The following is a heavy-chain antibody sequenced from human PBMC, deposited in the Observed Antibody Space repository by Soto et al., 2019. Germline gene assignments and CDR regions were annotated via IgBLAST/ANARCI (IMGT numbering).Heavy chain of an antibody. D-gene: IGHD6-19*01. CDR1: GGSISSYN. Sequence: SETLSLTCAVCGGSISSYNWNWIRQPPGKRLEWIGYVYYNGSANYNPSLESRVTISVDTSKNQFSLKLSSVTAADTAIYFCARVRAYIALAVDYWGQGALVTVSS. CDR3: ARVRAYIALAVDY. CDR2: VYYNGSA. V-gene: IGHV4-59*01. J-gene: IGHJ4*02.